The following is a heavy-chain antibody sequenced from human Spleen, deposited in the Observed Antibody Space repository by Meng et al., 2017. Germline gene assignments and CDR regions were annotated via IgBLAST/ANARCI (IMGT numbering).Heavy chain of an antibody. CDR3: VTRTTFYAF. D-gene: IGHD2/OR15-2a*01. CDR1: GFTFSNYA. J-gene: IGHJ4*02. Sequence: EVQQLESGGGLVQPGGSLRLSCAASGFTFSNYAMGWVRQAPGKGLEWVSAITRSGGGTYYADSMKGRFTISRDNSKNTLDQQMSSLRGEDTAISYCVTRTTFYAFWGQGTLVTVSS. CDR2: ITRSGGGT. V-gene: IGHV3-23*01.